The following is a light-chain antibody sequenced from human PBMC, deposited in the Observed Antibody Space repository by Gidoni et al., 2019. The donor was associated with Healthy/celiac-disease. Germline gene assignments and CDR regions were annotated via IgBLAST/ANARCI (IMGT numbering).Light chain of an antibody. Sequence: AIRLTQSPSSFSASTGDRVTITCRASQGISSDLGWYQQKPGKAPKRLIYAASTLQSGVPSRFSGSGSGTDFTLTISCLQSEDFATYYCQQYYSYPPTFGQGTKVEIK. V-gene: IGKV1-8*01. CDR1: QGISSD. CDR3: QQYYSYPPT. CDR2: AAS. J-gene: IGKJ1*01.